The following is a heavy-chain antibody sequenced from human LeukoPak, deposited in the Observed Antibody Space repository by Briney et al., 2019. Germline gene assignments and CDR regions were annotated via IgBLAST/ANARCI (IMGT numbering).Heavy chain of an antibody. CDR3: ARVRRSSSGPYYYYYMDV. Sequence: SETLSLTCTVSGGSISSSSYYWGWIRQPPGKGLEWIGSIYYSGSTYYNPSLKSRVTISVDTSKNQFSLKLSSVTAADTAVYYCARVRRSSSGPYYYYYMDVWGKGTTVTVSS. V-gene: IGHV4-39*01. D-gene: IGHD6-6*01. CDR2: IYYSGST. J-gene: IGHJ6*03. CDR1: GGSISSSSYY.